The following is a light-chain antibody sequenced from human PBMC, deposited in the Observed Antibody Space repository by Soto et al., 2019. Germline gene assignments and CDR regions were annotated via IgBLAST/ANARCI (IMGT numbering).Light chain of an antibody. Sequence: QSVLTQPPSISGAPGQRVTISCTGSSSNIGAGSDVHWYHQLPGTAPKLLIYGNTNRPSGVPDRFSGSKSGTSASLAIAGIQTEDEGDYYCQTYDSSLSGLYVFGTGTKVP. CDR3: QTYDSSLSGLYV. CDR2: GNT. CDR1: SSNIGAGSD. J-gene: IGLJ1*01. V-gene: IGLV1-40*01.